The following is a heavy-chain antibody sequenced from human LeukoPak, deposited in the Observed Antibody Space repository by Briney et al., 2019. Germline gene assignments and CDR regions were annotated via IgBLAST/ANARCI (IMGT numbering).Heavy chain of an antibody. V-gene: IGHV3-48*01. D-gene: IGHD3-3*01. Sequence: GGSLRLSCAASGFTFSDYSMNWVRQAPGQGLEWVAHISSSSSTIYYADSVKGRFTISRDNAKNSLYLQMNSLRAEDTAVYYRARDSYLLRYLEWLYWGQGTLVTVPS. CDR1: GFTFSDYS. J-gene: IGHJ4*01. CDR3: ARDSYLLRYLEWLY. CDR2: ISSSSSTI.